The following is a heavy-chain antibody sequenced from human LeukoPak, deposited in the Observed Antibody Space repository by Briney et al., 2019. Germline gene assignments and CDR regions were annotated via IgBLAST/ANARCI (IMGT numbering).Heavy chain of an antibody. CDR1: GFTLSSYG. D-gene: IGHD2-8*02. J-gene: IGHJ4*02. CDR3: ARDRGTGGYWCDC. Sequence: GGSLRLSCAASGFTLSSYGLHWVRQAPGKGLEWVAVIWYDGSKQFYADSVKGRFTISKDNSKNTLYLQMNSLRAEDTAVYYCARDRGTGGYWCDCWGQGTLVTVSS. V-gene: IGHV3-33*01. CDR2: IWYDGSKQ.